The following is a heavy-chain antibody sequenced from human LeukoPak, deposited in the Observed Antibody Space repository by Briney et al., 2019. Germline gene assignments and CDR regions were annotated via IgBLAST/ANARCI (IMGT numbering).Heavy chain of an antibody. Sequence: PSETLSLTCTVSGYSISSGYYWGWIRQPPGKGLEWIGSIYYSGSTYYNPSLKSRVTISVDTSKNQFSLKLSSVTAADTAVYYGARQSGTAMVTVFWFDPWGQGTLVTVSS. CDR3: ARQSGTAMVTVFWFDP. J-gene: IGHJ5*02. V-gene: IGHV4-38-2*02. CDR2: IYYSGST. CDR1: GYSISSGYY. D-gene: IGHD5-18*01.